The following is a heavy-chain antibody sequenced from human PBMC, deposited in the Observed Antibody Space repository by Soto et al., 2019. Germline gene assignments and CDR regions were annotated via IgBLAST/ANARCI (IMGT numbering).Heavy chain of an antibody. V-gene: IGHV4-31*03. CDR3: ARGGKWELPPDYYYGMDV. D-gene: IGHD1-26*01. Sequence: QVQLQESGPGLVKPSQTLSLTCTVSGGSISRGGYYWSWIRQHPEKGLEWIGYIYYSGSTYYNPSLKSRVTISVDTSKNQFSLKLSSVTAADTAVYYCARGGKWELPPDYYYGMDVWGQGTTVTVSS. J-gene: IGHJ6*02. CDR1: GGSISRGGYY. CDR2: IYYSGST.